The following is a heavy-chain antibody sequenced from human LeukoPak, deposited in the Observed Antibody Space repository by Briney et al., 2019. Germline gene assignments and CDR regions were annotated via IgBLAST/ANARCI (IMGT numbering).Heavy chain of an antibody. D-gene: IGHD5-12*01. CDR3: AKGSYSGIIGGFDY. V-gene: IGHV3-30*02. CDR1: GFTFSSYG. CDR2: IRYDGSNK. Sequence: GGSLRLSCAASGFTFSSYGMHWVRQAPGKGLEWVAFIRYDGSNKYYADSVKGRFTISRDNSKNTLYLRMNSLRAEDTAVYYCAKGSYSGIIGGFDYWGQGTLVTVSS. J-gene: IGHJ4*02.